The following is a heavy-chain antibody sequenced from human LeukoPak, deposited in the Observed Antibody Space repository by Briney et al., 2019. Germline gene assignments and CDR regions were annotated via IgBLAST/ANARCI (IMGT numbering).Heavy chain of an antibody. D-gene: IGHD2-15*01. V-gene: IGHV3-23*01. CDR2: ISGNGGGT. J-gene: IGHJ4*02. CDR1: GFTFSTYA. CDR3: ATGAPKVVAATLGY. Sequence: PGGSLRLSCAASGFTFSTYAMSWVRQAAGKGLEWVSLISGNGGGTYYADSVKGRFTISRDNSKNTLYLQLNSLRVEDTAVYYCATGAPKVVAATLGYWGQGTLVTVSS.